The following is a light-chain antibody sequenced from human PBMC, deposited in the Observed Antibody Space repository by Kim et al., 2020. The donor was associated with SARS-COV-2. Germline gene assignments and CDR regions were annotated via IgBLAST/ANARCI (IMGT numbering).Light chain of an antibody. Sequence: NFMLTHPHSVSESPGNTVTISCTRTSGNIADNYVQWYQQRPGSAPTIVIYEDSERPSGVPDRFSGSIDTSSSSASLTISGLKTEDEADYYCQSYDISNVIFGGGTLLTVL. J-gene: IGLJ2*01. V-gene: IGLV6-57*04. CDR1: SGNIADNY. CDR2: EDS. CDR3: QSYDISNVI.